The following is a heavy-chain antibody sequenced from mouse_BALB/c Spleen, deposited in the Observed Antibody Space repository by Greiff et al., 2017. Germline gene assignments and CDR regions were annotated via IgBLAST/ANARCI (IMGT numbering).Heavy chain of an antibody. D-gene: IGHD2-4*01. CDR3: ATYDYDGPWFAY. Sequence: DVMLVESGGGLVQPGGSRKLSCAASGFTFSSFGMHWVRQAPEKGLEWVAYISSGSSTIYYADTVKGRFTISRDNPKNTLFLQMTSLRSEDTAMYYCATYDYDGPWFAYWGQGTLVTVSA. J-gene: IGHJ3*01. CDR1: GFTFSSFG. V-gene: IGHV5-17*02. CDR2: ISSGSSTI.